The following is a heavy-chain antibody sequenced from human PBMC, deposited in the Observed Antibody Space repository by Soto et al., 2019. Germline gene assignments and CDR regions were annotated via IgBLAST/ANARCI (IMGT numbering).Heavy chain of an antibody. CDR1: GGSFSGYY. J-gene: IGHJ4*02. V-gene: IGHV4-34*01. D-gene: IGHD3-10*01. CDR3: ARGLGEYPGLFDY. CDR2: INHSGST. Sequence: SETLSLTCAVYGGSFSGYYWSWIRQPPGKGLEWIGEINHSGSTNYNPSLKSRVTISVDTSKNQFSLKLSSVTAADTAVYYCARGLGEYPGLFDYWGQGTLVTVSS.